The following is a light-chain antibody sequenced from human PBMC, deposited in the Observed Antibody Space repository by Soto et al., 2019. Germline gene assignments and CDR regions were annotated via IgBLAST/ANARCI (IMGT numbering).Light chain of an antibody. CDR2: KAS. CDR1: QSISGW. Sequence: DIQMTQSPSTLSASVGDRVTITCRASQSISGWLAWYQQKPGTAPKLLIYKASTLQTGVPSRFSGSGSGTEFTLTISSLQPDDFATYYCQQYNDNWTFGQGTKV. CDR3: QQYNDNWT. V-gene: IGKV1-5*03. J-gene: IGKJ1*01.